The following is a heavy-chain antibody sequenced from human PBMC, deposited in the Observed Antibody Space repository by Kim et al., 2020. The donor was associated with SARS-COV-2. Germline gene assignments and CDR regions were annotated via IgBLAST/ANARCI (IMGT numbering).Heavy chain of an antibody. CDR1: GGSISSYY. CDR3: ARDSRGYSSLSRGIFAFDP. J-gene: IGHJ5*02. D-gene: IGHD6-6*01. Sequence: SETLSLTCTVSGGSISSYYWSWIRQPPGKGLEWIGFIYYSGSTNYNPSLKSRVTISVDTSKNQFSLKLSSVTATDTAVYYCARDSRGYSSLSRGIFAFDPWGQGTLVTVSS. CDR2: IYYSGST. V-gene: IGHV4-59*13.